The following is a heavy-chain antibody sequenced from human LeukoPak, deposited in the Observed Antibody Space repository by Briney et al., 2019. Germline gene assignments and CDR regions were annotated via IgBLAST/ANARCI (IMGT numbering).Heavy chain of an antibody. D-gene: IGHD1-26*01. J-gene: IGHJ3*02. V-gene: IGHV1-46*01. CDR1: GYTFTSYY. CDR3: AKDLYGWELLIYAFDI. CDR2: INPSGGST. Sequence: GASVKVSCKASGYTFTSYYMHWVRQAPGQGLEWMGIINPSGGSTSYAQKFQGRVTMTRDTSTSTVYMELSSLRAEDTAVYYCAKDLYGWELLIYAFDIWGQGTMVTVSS.